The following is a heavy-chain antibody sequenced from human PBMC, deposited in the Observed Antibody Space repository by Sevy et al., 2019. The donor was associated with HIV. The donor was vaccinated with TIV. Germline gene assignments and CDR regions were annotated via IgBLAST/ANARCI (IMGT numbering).Heavy chain of an antibody. CDR1: GFIFRDHY. CDR2: IGGST. Sequence: GGSLRLSCAASGFIFRDHYMSWFRQAPGKGLEWISYIGGSTKYTDSVKGRFTISRDNADGSQYLHMNSLRPEDTAVYYCARVSPPLAGTTDGLYFDSWGQGTLVTVSS. V-gene: IGHV3-11*01. CDR3: ARVSPPLAGTTDGLYFDS. J-gene: IGHJ4*02. D-gene: IGHD1-1*01.